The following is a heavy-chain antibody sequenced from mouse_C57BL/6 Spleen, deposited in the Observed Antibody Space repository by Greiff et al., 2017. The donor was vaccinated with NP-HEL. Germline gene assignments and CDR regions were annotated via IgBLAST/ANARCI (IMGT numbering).Heavy chain of an antibody. Sequence: VQLQQSGADLARPGASVKMSCKASGYTFTSYTMHWVKQRPGQGLEWIGYINPSSGYTKYNQKFKDKATLTADKSSSTAYMQLSSLTSEDSAVYYCARLGAYYAMDYWGKGTSVTVSS. V-gene: IGHV1-4*01. CDR3: ARLGAYYAMDY. J-gene: IGHJ4*01. CDR2: INPSSGYT. CDR1: GYTFTSYT.